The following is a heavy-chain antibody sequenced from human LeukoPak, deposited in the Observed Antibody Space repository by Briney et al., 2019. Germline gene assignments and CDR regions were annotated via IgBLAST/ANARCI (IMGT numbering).Heavy chain of an antibody. CDR1: GGTFSNYA. Sequence: ASVTVSFTASGGTFSNYAISWVRQAPGQGLEWMGGIIPIFRTSNFAQKFQGRVTITADESTSTGYMELSSLRSEDTAVYYCARGNYYDSAPYGMEVWGQGTTVTVSS. CDR2: IIPIFRTS. CDR3: ARGNYYDSAPYGMEV. V-gene: IGHV1-69*01. J-gene: IGHJ6*02. D-gene: IGHD3-22*01.